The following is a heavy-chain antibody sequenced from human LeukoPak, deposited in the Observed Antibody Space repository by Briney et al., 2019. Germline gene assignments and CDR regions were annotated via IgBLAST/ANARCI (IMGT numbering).Heavy chain of an antibody. J-gene: IGHJ3*02. CDR1: GGSFSGYY. CDR3: ASYYDSSI. V-gene: IGHV4-34*01. Sequence: PSETLSLTCAVYGGSFSGYYWSWIRQPPGKGLEWIGSIYYTGSTFYNLSLKSRVTISVDTSKNQFSLSLSSVTAADTAVYYCASYYDSSIWGQGTMVTVSS. CDR2: IYYTGST. D-gene: IGHD3-22*01.